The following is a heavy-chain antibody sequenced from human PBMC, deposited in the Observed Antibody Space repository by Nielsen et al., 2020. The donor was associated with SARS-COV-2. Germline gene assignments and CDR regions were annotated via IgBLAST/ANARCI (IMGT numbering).Heavy chain of an antibody. CDR2: VSWNRAYM. CDR1: GSTFHDFG. CDR3: AKDMGRVVLRVHQLKGPFDY. D-gene: IGHD2-21*01. Sequence: GGSLRLSCTASGSTFHDFGMHWVRQAQGKGREWVSGVSWNRAYMAYADPVKGRLTIPRDNAKNSLYLQMNSLRAEDTAFYFCAKDMGRVVLRVHQLKGPFDYWGQGTLVTVSS. V-gene: IGHV3-9*01. J-gene: IGHJ4*02.